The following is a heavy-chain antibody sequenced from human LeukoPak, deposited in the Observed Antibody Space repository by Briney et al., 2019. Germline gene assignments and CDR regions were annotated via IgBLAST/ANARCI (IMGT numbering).Heavy chain of an antibody. D-gene: IGHD6-13*01. CDR2: IYYSGST. J-gene: IGHJ2*01. V-gene: IGHV4-59*03. CDR1: GGSISTYY. CDR3: ALSSNTAWYFDL. Sequence: SETLSLTCTVSGGSISTYYWSWIRQPPGKGLEWIGYIYYSGSTNYNPSLQSRVTISVDTSKIQFSLELSSVTAAGTAVYYCALSSNTAWYFDLWGRGTLVTVSS.